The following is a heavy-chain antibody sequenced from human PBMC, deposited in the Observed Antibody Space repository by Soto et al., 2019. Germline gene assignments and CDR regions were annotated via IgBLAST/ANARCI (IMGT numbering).Heavy chain of an antibody. CDR3: ARENYYDTSGLDF. V-gene: IGHV3-33*01. J-gene: IGHJ4*02. D-gene: IGHD3-22*01. CDR1: GFIFTSYG. CDR2: IWYDGNSK. Sequence: GGSLRLSCAASGFIFTSYGMHWVRQAPGKGLEWVAGIWYDGNSKYCEDSVKGRFTISRDNSKNTLYLEMSSLRGDDTAVYYCARENYYDTSGLDFWGQGTLVTVSS.